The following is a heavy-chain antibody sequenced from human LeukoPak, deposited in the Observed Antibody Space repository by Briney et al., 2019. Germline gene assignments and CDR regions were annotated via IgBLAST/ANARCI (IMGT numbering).Heavy chain of an antibody. V-gene: IGHV5-51*01. Sequence: GESLKISCKGSGYSFTSYWIGWVRQMPGKGLEWMGIIYPGDSDTRYSPSFQGQVTISADKSISTAYLQWSSLKASDTAMYYCARPHYDFWSGYHGPMGEAYYFDYWGQGTLVTVSS. CDR3: ARPHYDFWSGYHGPMGEAYYFDY. J-gene: IGHJ4*02. CDR1: GYSFTSYW. CDR2: IYPGDSDT. D-gene: IGHD3-3*01.